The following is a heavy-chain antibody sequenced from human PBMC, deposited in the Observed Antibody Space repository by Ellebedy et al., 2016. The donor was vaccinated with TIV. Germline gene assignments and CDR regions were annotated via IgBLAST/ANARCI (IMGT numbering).Heavy chain of an antibody. J-gene: IGHJ6*02. CDR2: INPSSGTT. CDR3: ARDLNYYGSGSRHYYYYYGMDV. D-gene: IGHD3-10*01. V-gene: IGHV1-46*01. Sequence: ASVKVSCKASGYTLISHYMHWVRQAPGQGLEWMGIINPSSGTTTYAQKFQDRVTMTRDTSTSTVYMEVNNLRSEDTAVYYCARDLNYYGSGSRHYYYYYGMDVWGQGTTVTVSS. CDR1: GYTLISHY.